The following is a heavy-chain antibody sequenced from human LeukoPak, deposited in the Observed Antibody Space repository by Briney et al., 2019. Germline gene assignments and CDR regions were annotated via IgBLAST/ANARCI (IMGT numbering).Heavy chain of an antibody. D-gene: IGHD1-20*01. CDR1: GFTFSSYS. Sequence: GGSLRLSCAASGFTFSSYSMNWVRQAPGKGLEWVSAISGSGVSTYYADSVKGRFTISRDNSKNTLYLQMNSLRAEDTAVFYCAKNITGTADFWGQGTMVTVSS. V-gene: IGHV3-23*01. CDR2: ISGSGVST. CDR3: AKNITGTADF. J-gene: IGHJ3*01.